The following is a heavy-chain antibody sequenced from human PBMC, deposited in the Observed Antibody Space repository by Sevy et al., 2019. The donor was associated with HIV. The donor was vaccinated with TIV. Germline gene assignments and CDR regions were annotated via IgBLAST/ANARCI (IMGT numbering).Heavy chain of an antibody. J-gene: IGHJ4*02. D-gene: IGHD3-10*01. V-gene: IGHV3-21*01. Sequence: GGSLRLSCAASGFTFSNYFMSWVRQAPAKGLEWVSSISSGSSYIFYADSLKGRFTISRDNAKNSLYLHMNSLRAEDTAVYYCARGDYYGSLYYFDYWGPGTLVTVSS. CDR1: GFTFSNYF. CDR3: ARGDYYGSLYYFDY. CDR2: ISSGSSYI.